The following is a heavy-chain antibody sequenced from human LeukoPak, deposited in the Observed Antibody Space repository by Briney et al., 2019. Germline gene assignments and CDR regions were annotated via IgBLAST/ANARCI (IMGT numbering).Heavy chain of an antibody. D-gene: IGHD6-13*01. Sequence: SETLSLTCTVSGGSISSYYWSWIRQHPGKGLEWIGYIYYSGSTNYNPSLKSRVTISVDTSKNQFSLKLSSVTAADTAVYYCARLGSSWYGGDYWGQGTLVTASS. J-gene: IGHJ4*02. V-gene: IGHV4-59*08. CDR3: ARLGSSWYGGDY. CDR2: IYYSGST. CDR1: GGSISSYY.